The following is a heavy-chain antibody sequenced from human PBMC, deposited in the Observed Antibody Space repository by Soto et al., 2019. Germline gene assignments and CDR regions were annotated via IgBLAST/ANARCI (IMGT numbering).Heavy chain of an antibody. V-gene: IGHV3-23*01. D-gene: IGHD1-1*01. CDR2: ISGGGGTT. Sequence: PGGSLRLSCAASGFTFSSYAMSWVRQAPGKGLEWVSGISGGGGTTYYADSVKGRFTISRDNSKNTLYLQMNSLRAEDTALYYCARQIRPRDYWGQGTLVTVSS. CDR3: ARQIRPRDY. CDR1: GFTFSSYA. J-gene: IGHJ4*02.